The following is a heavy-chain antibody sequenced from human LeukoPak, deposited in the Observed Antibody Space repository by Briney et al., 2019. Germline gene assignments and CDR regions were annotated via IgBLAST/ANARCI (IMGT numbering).Heavy chain of an antibody. CDR3: ARELEDCSAGSCYSGWFDP. J-gene: IGHJ5*02. Sequence: SETLSLTCTVSGGSISSYYWSWIRQPAGKGLEWIGYIYYSGSTNYNPSLKSRVTISVDTSKNQFSLKLSSATAADTAVYYCARELEDCSAGSCYSGWFDPWGQGTLVTVSS. V-gene: IGHV4-59*01. CDR2: IYYSGST. CDR1: GGSISSYY. D-gene: IGHD2-15*01.